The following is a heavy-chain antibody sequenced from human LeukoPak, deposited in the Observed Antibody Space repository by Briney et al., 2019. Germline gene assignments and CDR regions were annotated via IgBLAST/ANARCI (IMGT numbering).Heavy chain of an antibody. V-gene: IGHV3-23*01. Sequence: GGSLRLSCAASGFTFSSYAMSWVRHAPGKGLEWVSAISGSGGSTYYADSVKGRFTISRDNSKNTLYLQMNSLRAEDTAVYYCAKVHFSGWSYYGMDVWGQGTTVTVSS. CDR2: ISGSGGST. CDR1: GFTFSSYA. D-gene: IGHD6-19*01. J-gene: IGHJ6*02. CDR3: AKVHFSGWSYYGMDV.